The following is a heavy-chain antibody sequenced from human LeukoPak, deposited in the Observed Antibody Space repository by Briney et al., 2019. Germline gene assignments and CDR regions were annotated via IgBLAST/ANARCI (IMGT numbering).Heavy chain of an antibody. Sequence: SETLSLTCAVYGGSFSGYYWSWIRQPPGKGLEWIGEINHSGSTNYNPSLKSRVTISVDTSKNQFSLKLSSVTAADPAVYYCARRKQWLAHRRGNSNFDYWGQGTWSPSPQ. CDR3: ARRKQWLAHRRGNSNFDY. D-gene: IGHD6-19*01. CDR2: INHSGST. J-gene: IGHJ4*02. V-gene: IGHV4-34*01. CDR1: GGSFSGYY.